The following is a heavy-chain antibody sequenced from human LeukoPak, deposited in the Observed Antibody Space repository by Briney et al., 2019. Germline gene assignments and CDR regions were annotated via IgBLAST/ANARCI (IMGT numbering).Heavy chain of an antibody. D-gene: IGHD3-10*01. J-gene: IGHJ4*02. V-gene: IGHV3-23*01. CDR3: AKNYGFDY. CDR1: GFTFNMYG. CDR2: IADSGGNT. Sequence: GGSLRLSCAASGFTFNMYGMGWVRQAPGKWPEWVAAIADSGGNTYYADSVKGRFTISRDNSRNTLSLQMNSLRAEDTAVYYCAKNYGFDYWGQGTLVTVSS.